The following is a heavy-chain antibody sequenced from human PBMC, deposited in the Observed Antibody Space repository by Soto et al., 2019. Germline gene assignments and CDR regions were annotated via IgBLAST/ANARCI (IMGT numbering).Heavy chain of an antibody. CDR3: AKDDDYAFDN. V-gene: IGHV1-69*08. CDR1: GGTFSSYT. J-gene: IGHJ4*02. D-gene: IGHD2-2*01. Sequence: SVKVSCKASGGTFSSYTINWVRQAPGQGLEWMGRIIPILGTPRYAQKFKGRITITADKSTSTAYMELGSLRSDDTAVYYCAKDDDYAFDNWGQGTLVTVSS. CDR2: IIPILGTP.